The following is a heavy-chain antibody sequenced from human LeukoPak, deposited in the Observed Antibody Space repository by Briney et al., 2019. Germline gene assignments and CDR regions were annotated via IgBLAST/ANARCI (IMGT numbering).Heavy chain of an antibody. CDR2: TYYRSKWYY. V-gene: IGHV6-1*01. Sequence: SQTLSLTCAISGDSVSSNSAAWNWIRQSPSRGLEWLGRTYYRSKWYYDYAVAVKSRISINPDTSKNQFTLQLSSVTPEDTAVYYCARDPVGGSTIFDYWGQGTLVTVSS. D-gene: IGHD1-26*01. J-gene: IGHJ4*02. CDR3: ARDPVGGSTIFDY. CDR1: GDSVSSNSAA.